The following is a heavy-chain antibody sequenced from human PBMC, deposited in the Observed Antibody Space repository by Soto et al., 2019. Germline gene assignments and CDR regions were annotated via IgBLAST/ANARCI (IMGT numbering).Heavy chain of an antibody. J-gene: IGHJ6*03. CDR3: AGAEPSDASLGARDYYYYYMDV. D-gene: IGHD6-6*01. V-gene: IGHV3-33*01. CDR2: IWYDGTNK. Sequence: QVQLVESGGGVVQPGRSLRLSCATSGFTFNSSGMHWVRQAPGKGLEWVAVIWYDGTNKYYADSVKGRFTISRDNAKNTLYLQMNSLRVDDTAVYYCAGAEPSDASLGARDYYYYYMDVWGKGTTVIVSS. CDR1: GFTFNSSG.